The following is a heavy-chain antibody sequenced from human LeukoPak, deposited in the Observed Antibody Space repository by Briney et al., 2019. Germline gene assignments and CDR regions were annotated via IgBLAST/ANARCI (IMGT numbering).Heavy chain of an antibody. D-gene: IGHD2-15*01. J-gene: IGHJ6*02. Sequence: PGGSLRLSCAASGFTFSSYSMNWVRQAPGKGLEWVSSISSSSYIYYADSVKGRFTISRDNAKNSLYLQMNSLRAEDTAVYYCARDASNCSGGSCYHYYYYGMDVWGQGTTVTVSS. CDR1: GFTFSSYS. CDR2: ISSSSYI. CDR3: ARDASNCSGGSCYHYYYYGMDV. V-gene: IGHV3-21*01.